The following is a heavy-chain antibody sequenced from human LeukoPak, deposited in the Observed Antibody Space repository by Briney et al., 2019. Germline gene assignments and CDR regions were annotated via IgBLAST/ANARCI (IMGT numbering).Heavy chain of an antibody. CDR1: GFTFSSYW. J-gene: IGHJ4*02. CDR3: LRVGQ. CDR2: MNIDGSST. V-gene: IGHV3-74*03. Sequence: PGGSLRLSCAASGFTFSSYWMYWVRQAPGKGLVWVSRMNIDGSSTTYADSVKGRFTISRDNAKSALYLQMNSLRADDTSVYYCLRVGQWGQGTLVTVSS.